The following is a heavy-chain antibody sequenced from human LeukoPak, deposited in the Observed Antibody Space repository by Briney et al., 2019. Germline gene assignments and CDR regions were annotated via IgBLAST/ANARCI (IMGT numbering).Heavy chain of an antibody. CDR3: ASATGIAAAGYYFDY. CDR1: GYTFTGYY. D-gene: IGHD6-13*01. CDR2: INPNSGGT. V-gene: IGHV1-2*04. J-gene: IGHJ4*02. Sequence: ASVKVSCKASGYTFTGYYMHWVRQAPGQGLEWMGWINPNSGGTNYAQKFQGWVTMTRDTSISTAYMELSRLRSDDTAVYYCASATGIAAAGYYFDYWGQGTLVTVSS.